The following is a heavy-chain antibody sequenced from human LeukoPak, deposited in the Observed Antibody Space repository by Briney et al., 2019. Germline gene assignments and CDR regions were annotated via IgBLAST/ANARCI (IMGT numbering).Heavy chain of an antibody. Sequence: PGRSLRLSCSASGFIFSTYAMHWVRQAPGKGLQYVSAINNNGDSTYYADSVKGRFTISRDNSKNTLFLQMSSLRTEDTAMYYCVKLDAGYYYQAGGQGTLVTASS. CDR2: INNNGDST. CDR1: GFIFSTYA. D-gene: IGHD3-10*01. V-gene: IGHV3-64D*09. J-gene: IGHJ4*02. CDR3: VKLDAGYYYQA.